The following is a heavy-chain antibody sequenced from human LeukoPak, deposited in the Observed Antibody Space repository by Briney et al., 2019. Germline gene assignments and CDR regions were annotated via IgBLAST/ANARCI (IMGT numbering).Heavy chain of an antibody. V-gene: IGHV3-21*01. CDR2: ISSSSSYI. CDR3: ARGYSSSPGGDWFDP. Sequence: PGGSLRLSCAASGFTFSSYSMNWVRQAPGKGLEWVSSISSSSSYIYYADSVKGRFTISRDNAKNSLYLQMNSLRAEDTAVYYCARGYSSSPGGDWFDPWGQGTLVTVSS. CDR1: GFTFSSYS. D-gene: IGHD6-6*01. J-gene: IGHJ5*02.